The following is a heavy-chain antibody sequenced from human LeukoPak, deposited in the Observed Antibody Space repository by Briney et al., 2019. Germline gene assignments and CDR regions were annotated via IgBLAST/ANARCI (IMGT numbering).Heavy chain of an antibody. CDR3: TRDGGSFCDFDY. CDR1: GFSFRYFA. Sequence: GGSLRLSCVGSGFSFRYFAIHWVRQAPGKGLEYVSVINTDGRITYYADSVKGRLTISRDNSKNTVYLQMGSLRGDDMAVYCCTRDGGSFCDFDYWGQGALVTVSS. J-gene: IGHJ4*02. D-gene: IGHD1-26*01. V-gene: IGHV3-64*02. CDR2: INTDGRIT.